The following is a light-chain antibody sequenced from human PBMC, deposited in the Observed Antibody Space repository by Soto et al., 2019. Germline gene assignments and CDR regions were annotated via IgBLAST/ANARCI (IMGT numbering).Light chain of an antibody. CDR3: TSYTSSSTYV. J-gene: IGLJ1*01. CDR2: DVT. Sequence: QSVLTQPASVSGSPGQSITISCTGTSSDVGGYNYVFWYQHPPGKAPKLMIYDVTNRPSGVSNRISGSKSGNTASLTISGLQAEDEADYYCTSYTSSSTYVFGTGTKLTVL. V-gene: IGLV2-14*03. CDR1: SSDVGGYNY.